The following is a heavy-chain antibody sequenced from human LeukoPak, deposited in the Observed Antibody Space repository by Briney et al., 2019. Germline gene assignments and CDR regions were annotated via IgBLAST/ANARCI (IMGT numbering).Heavy chain of an antibody. CDR1: GYSISSGYY. J-gene: IGHJ4*02. Sequence: MSSETLSLTCTVSGYSISSGYYWGWIRQSPGKGLEWIGSIYHGGSTYYNPSLRSRVIVSVDTSKNHFPLKMSSVTAADTAVYYCARDLASCAGDCYSDGFDYWGQGALVTVSS. V-gene: IGHV4-38-2*02. CDR2: IYHGGST. D-gene: IGHD2-21*02. CDR3: ARDLASCAGDCYSDGFDY.